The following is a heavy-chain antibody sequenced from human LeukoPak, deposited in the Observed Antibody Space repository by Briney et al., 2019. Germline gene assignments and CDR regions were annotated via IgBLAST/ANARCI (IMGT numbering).Heavy chain of an antibody. D-gene: IGHD5-12*01. V-gene: IGHV4-34*01. CDR1: GGSFSGYY. CDR2: INHSGST. Sequence: SETLSLTCAVYGGSFSGYYWSWIRQPPGKGLEWIGEINHSGSTNYNPSLKNRVTISVDASKNQFSLKLSYVTAADTAVYYCARLSGYTDYWGQGTLVTVSS. J-gene: IGHJ4*02. CDR3: ARLSGYTDY.